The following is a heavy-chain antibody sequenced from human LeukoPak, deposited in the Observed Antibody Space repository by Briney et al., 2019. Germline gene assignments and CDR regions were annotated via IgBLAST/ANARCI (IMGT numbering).Heavy chain of an antibody. Sequence: HGESLKISCAASGFTFSSYGMHWVRQAPGKGLEWVAVISYDGSNKYYADSVKGRFTISRDNSKNTLYLQMNSLRAEDTAVYYCAKDPSGTLHYGMDVWGQGTTVTVSS. V-gene: IGHV3-30*18. CDR3: AKDPSGTLHYGMDV. D-gene: IGHD3-10*01. CDR2: ISYDGSNK. CDR1: GFTFSSYG. J-gene: IGHJ6*02.